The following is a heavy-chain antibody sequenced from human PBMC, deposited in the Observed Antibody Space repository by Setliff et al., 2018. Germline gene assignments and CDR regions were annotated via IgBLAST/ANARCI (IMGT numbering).Heavy chain of an antibody. V-gene: IGHV1-18*01. CDR1: GYTCTTHG. D-gene: IGHD2-21*02. Sequence: ASVKVSCKASGYTCTTHGISWVRQAPGQGLEWMGWISTDDGDTNFAQKFQGRVTLTTDTSTGTAYMELRSLTFDDTAVYYCARDWFCSGGDCSDVFDFWGQGTMVTVSS. CDR2: ISTDDGDT. J-gene: IGHJ3*01. CDR3: ARDWFCSGGDCSDVFDF.